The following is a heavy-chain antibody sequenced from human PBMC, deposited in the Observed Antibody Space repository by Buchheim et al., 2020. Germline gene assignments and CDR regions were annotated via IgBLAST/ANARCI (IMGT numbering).Heavy chain of an antibody. J-gene: IGHJ4*02. CDR2: INPNSGGT. CDR3: ARGGVISGSGQETPNLYYFDY. D-gene: IGHD6-19*01. Sequence: QVQLVQSGAEVKKPGASVKVSCKASGYTFTGYYMHWVRQAPGQGLEWMGRINPNSGGTNYAQKFQGRVTMTRDTSISTASMELSRLRSDDTAVYYCARGGVISGSGQETPNLYYFDYWGQGTL. CDR1: GYTFTGYY. V-gene: IGHV1-2*06.